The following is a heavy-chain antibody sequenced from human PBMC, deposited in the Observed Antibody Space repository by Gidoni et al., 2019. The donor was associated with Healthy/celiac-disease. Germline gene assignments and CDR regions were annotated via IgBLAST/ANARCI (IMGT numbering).Heavy chain of an antibody. V-gene: IGHV4-39*01. CDR2: IYYSGST. J-gene: IGHJ6*02. D-gene: IGHD3-10*01. Sequence: QLQLQESGPGLVKPSETLSLTCTFSGCPISISRYYWGWIRPPPWQGLEWIGSIYYSGSTYYNPSLKSRVTISGDTSKNQFSLKLSSVTAADTAVYYCARHSGMVRGVIIASHHPKYGMDVWGQGTTVTVSS. CDR1: GCPISISRYY. CDR3: ARHSGMVRGVIIASHHPKYGMDV.